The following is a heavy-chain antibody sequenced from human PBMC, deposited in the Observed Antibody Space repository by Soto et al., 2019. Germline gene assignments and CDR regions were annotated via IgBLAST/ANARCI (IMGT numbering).Heavy chain of an antibody. CDR1: GGSISSYY. V-gene: IGHV4-59*01. CDR3: ARDGNGMDV. CDR2: IYYSGST. J-gene: IGHJ6*02. D-gene: IGHD2-15*01. Sequence: PSETLSLTCTVSGGSISSYYWSWIRQPPGKGLEWIGYIYYSGSTNYNPSLKGRVTISVDTSKNQFSLKLSSVTAADTAVYYRARDGNGMDVWGQGTTVTVSS.